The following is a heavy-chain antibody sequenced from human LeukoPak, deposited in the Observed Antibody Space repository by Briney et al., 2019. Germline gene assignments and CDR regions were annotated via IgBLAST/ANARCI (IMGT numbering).Heavy chain of an antibody. J-gene: IGHJ4*02. CDR1: GGSISSYY. CDR2: IYYSGST. Sequence: SETLSLTCTVSGGSISSYYWSWIRQPPGKGLEWIGYIYYSGSTNYNPSLKSRVAISVDTSKNQFSLKLSSVTAADTAVYYCARFAQNFDIDYWGQGTLVTVSS. V-gene: IGHV4-59*01. D-gene: IGHD3-9*01. CDR3: ARFAQNFDIDY.